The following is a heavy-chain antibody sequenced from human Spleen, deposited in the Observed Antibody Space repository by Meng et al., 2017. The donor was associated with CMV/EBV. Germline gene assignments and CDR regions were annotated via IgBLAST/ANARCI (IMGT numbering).Heavy chain of an antibody. CDR3: ARFYSAYAMDV. V-gene: IGHV3-9*01. CDR2: ISWNGAYI. D-gene: IGHD4-11*01. CDR1: GFTFDDYA. Sequence: SLKISCRASGFTFDDYAMHWVRQPPGKGLEWVAGISWNGAYIGYVDSVKGRFTISRDNAKNSLYVQMNSLTTEDTAVYYCARFYSAYAMDVWGQGTTVTVSS. J-gene: IGHJ6*02.